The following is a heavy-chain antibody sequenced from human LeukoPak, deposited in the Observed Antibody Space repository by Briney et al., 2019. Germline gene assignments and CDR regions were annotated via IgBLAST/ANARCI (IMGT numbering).Heavy chain of an antibody. D-gene: IGHD3-22*01. CDR1: GFTFSSYG. Sequence: GRSLRLSCAASGFTFSSYGMHWVRQAPGKGLEWVAVIWYDGSNKYYADSVKGRFTISRDNSKNTLYLQMNSLRAEDTAVYYCATGGYDSSGRLGQHWGQGTLVTVSS. CDR3: ATGGYDSSGRLGQH. CDR2: IWYDGSNK. J-gene: IGHJ1*01. V-gene: IGHV3-33*01.